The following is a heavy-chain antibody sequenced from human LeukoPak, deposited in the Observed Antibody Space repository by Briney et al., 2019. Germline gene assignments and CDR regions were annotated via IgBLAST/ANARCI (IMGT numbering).Heavy chain of an antibody. CDR3: ASQPGGVTNYFDY. CDR1: SGSFSSSSYY. D-gene: IGHD2-21*02. J-gene: IGHJ4*02. Sequence: PSETLSLTCTVSSGSFSSSSYYWGWIRQPPGKGLEWIGSIYYSGSTYYNPSLKSRVTISVDTSKNQFSLELSSVTAADTAVYYCASQPGGVTNYFDYWGQGTLVTVFS. CDR2: IYYSGST. V-gene: IGHV4-39*01.